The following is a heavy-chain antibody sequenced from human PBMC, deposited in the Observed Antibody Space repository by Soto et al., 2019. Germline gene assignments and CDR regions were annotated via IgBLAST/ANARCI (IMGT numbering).Heavy chain of an antibody. CDR3: AKIVVVPAAIMGGVDY. CDR1: GFTFSSYS. V-gene: IGHV3-48*01. CDR2: ISSSSSTI. D-gene: IGHD2-2*02. Sequence: GGSLRLSCAASGFTFSSYSMNWVRQAPGKGLEWVSYISSSSSTIYYADSVKGRFTISRDNSKNTLYLQMNSLRAEDTAVYYCAKIVVVPAAIMGGVDYWGQGTLVTVSS. J-gene: IGHJ4*02.